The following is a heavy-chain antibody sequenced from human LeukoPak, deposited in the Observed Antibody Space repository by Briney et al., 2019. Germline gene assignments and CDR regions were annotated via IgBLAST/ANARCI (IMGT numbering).Heavy chain of an antibody. Sequence: QSGGSLRLSCAASGFTFSNSWMNWVRQAPGKGLEWVANIKQDGSMKYYVDSVKGRFTISRDNAKNSLYLQMSSLRAEDTAVYYCARDQEDSGFDYWGQGTLVTVSS. CDR1: GFTFSNSW. V-gene: IGHV3-7*01. J-gene: IGHJ4*02. CDR2: IKQDGSMK. CDR3: ARDQEDSGFDY. D-gene: IGHD3-22*01.